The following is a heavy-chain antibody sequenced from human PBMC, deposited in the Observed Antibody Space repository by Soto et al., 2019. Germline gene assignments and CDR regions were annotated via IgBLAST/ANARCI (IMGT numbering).Heavy chain of an antibody. D-gene: IGHD1-1*01. CDR2: ISGDGGSS. CDR3: AKDLSRGTTLDY. Sequence: VQLLESGGDLVQPGGSLRLSCAASGLTFNAYAMNWVRQAPGKGLEWVSSISGDGGSSHYAASVKGRFTISRDNSKNTLYSDMSSLRAEDTAVYYCAKDLSRGTTLDYWGHGSLVTVSS. CDR1: GLTFNAYA. V-gene: IGHV3-23*01. J-gene: IGHJ4*01.